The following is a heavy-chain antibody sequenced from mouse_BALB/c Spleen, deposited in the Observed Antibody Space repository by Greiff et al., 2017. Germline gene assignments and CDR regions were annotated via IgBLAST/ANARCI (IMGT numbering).Heavy chain of an antibody. Sequence: EVQGVESGGDLVKPGGSLKLSCAASGFTFSSYGMSWVRQTPDKRLEWVATISSGGSYTYYPDSVKGRFTISRDNAKNTLYLQMSSLKSEDTAMYYCARLLRLRYFDVWGAGTTVTVSS. V-gene: IGHV5-6*01. CDR1: GFTFSSYG. D-gene: IGHD1-2*01. CDR3: ARLLRLRYFDV. CDR2: ISSGGSYT. J-gene: IGHJ1*01.